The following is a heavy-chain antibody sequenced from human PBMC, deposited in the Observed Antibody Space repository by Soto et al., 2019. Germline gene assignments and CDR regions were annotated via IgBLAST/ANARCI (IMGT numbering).Heavy chain of an antibody. CDR3: AKGGATYGLVPHDY. J-gene: IGHJ4*02. CDR2: ITGTSANT. Sequence: EVQLLESGGGLVQPGGSLRLSCAASRFTFINFAMSWVRQAPGKGLEWVSTITGTSANTYYTDYVKGRFAISRDNSQNTLYLQMNSLPTADTAVYYCAKGGATYGLVPHDYWGQGALVTVSS. V-gene: IGHV3-23*01. D-gene: IGHD3-10*01. CDR1: RFTFINFA.